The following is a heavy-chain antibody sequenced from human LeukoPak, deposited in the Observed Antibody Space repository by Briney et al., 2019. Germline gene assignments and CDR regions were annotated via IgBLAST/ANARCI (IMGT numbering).Heavy chain of an antibody. V-gene: IGHV4-4*07. CDR3: ARMGAIAGASANVDF. CDR1: GGSISSYY. Sequence: SETLSLTCTVSGGSISSYYWSWIRQPAGKGLEWIGRIYRSGSTNYNPSLKSRVTMSVDTSKNQFSLRLNSVTTADTAVYYCARMGAIAGASANVDFWGQGTLVTVSS. D-gene: IGHD4/OR15-4a*01. CDR2: IYRSGST. J-gene: IGHJ4*02.